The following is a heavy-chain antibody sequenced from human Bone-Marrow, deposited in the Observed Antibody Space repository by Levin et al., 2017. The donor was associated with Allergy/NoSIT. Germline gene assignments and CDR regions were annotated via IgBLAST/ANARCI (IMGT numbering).Heavy chain of an antibody. Sequence: GESLKISCAASGFTFSDYYMSWIRQAPGKGLEWVSYISSSGSTIYYADSVKGRFTISRDNAKNSLYLQMNSLRAEDTAVYYCARDRPKTDTYYDYVWGSYGYYGMDVWGQGTTVTVSS. D-gene: IGHD3-16*01. CDR2: ISSSGSTI. V-gene: IGHV3-11*01. CDR1: GFTFSDYY. CDR3: ARDRPKTDTYYDYVWGSYGYYGMDV. J-gene: IGHJ6*02.